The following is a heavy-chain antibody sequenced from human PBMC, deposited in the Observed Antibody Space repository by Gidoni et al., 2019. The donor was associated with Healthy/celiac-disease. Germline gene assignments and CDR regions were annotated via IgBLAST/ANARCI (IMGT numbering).Heavy chain of an antibody. Sequence: QVQLVQSGAEVQKPGASVKVSCKASGYTFTSYYMHWVRQAPGQGLEWMGIINPSGGSTSYAQKFQGRVTMTRDTSTSTVYMELSSLRSEDTAVYYCAREYYDILTGRIWGAFDIWGQGTMVTVSS. V-gene: IGHV1-46*01. J-gene: IGHJ3*02. D-gene: IGHD3-9*01. CDR2: INPSGGST. CDR3: AREYYDILTGRIWGAFDI. CDR1: GYTFTSYY.